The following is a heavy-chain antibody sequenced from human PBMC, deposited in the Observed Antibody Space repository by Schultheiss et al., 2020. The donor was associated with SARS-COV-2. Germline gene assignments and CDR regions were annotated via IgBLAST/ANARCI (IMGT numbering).Heavy chain of an antibody. J-gene: IGHJ6*02. V-gene: IGHV3-9*01. CDR1: GFTFSSYG. D-gene: IGHD3-10*01. Sequence: GGSLRLSCAASGFTFSSYGMHWVRQLPGKGLEWVAGISWNSGSMGYVDSVKGRFTISRDNSNNTLFLQMNSLRAEDTAVYYCARYGSGSSPYYYYGMDVWGQGTTVTVSS. CDR3: ARYGSGSSPYYYYGMDV. CDR2: ISWNSGSM.